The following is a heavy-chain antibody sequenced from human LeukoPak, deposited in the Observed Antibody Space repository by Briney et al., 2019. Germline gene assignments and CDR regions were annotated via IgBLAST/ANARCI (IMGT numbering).Heavy chain of an antibody. J-gene: IGHJ4*02. D-gene: IGHD2-15*01. Sequence: ASVKVSCKASGGTFRSYAISWVRQAPGQGLEWMGGIIPIFGTANYAQKFQGRVTITADESTSTAYMELSSLRSEDTAVYYCARGDYCSGGSCYFDYWGQGTLVTVSS. CDR3: ARGDYCSGGSCYFDY. V-gene: IGHV1-69*01. CDR1: GGTFRSYA. CDR2: IIPIFGTA.